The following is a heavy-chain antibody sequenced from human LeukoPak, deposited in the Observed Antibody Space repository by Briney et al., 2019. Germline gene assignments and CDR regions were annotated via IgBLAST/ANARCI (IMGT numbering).Heavy chain of an antibody. J-gene: IGHJ4*02. CDR3: ARDDYSNHFGDYYFDY. Sequence: GGSLRLSCAASRFTFSNYGMHWVRQAPGKGLEWVAFIRYDGSNKYYADSVKGRFTTSRDNSKNTLYLQMNSLRAEDTAVYYCARDDYSNHFGDYYFDYWGQGTLVTVSS. CDR2: IRYDGSNK. CDR1: RFTFSNYG. V-gene: IGHV3-30*02. D-gene: IGHD4-11*01.